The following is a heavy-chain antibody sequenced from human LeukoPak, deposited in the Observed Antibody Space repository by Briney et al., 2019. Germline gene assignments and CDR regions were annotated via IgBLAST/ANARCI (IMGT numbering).Heavy chain of an antibody. CDR3: ARRPYGSGTNFYFDY. CDR2: INHSGST. D-gene: IGHD3-10*01. Sequence: SETLSLTCAVYGGPFSGYYWSWIRQPPGKGLEWIGEINHSGSTNYNPSLKSRVTISVDTSKNQFSLKLSSVTAADTAVYYCARRPYGSGTNFYFDYWGQGTLVTVSS. CDR1: GGPFSGYY. J-gene: IGHJ4*02. V-gene: IGHV4-34*01.